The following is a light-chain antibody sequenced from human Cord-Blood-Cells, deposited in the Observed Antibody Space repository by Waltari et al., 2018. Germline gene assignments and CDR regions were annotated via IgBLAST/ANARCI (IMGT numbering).Light chain of an antibody. Sequence: IQMTQSPSSVSASVGERVTITCRASQGISSWLAWYHQKPGKAHKLLIYAISSLQSGVPSMFSVSGSGTDFSLTISSLQPEDFATYYCQQANSFPPTFGGGTKVEIK. V-gene: IGKV1-12*01. J-gene: IGKJ4*01. CDR3: QQANSFPPT. CDR2: AIS. CDR1: QGISSW.